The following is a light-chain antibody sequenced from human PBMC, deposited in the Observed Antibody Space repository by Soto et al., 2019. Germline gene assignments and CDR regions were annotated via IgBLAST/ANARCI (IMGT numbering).Light chain of an antibody. CDR2: GAS. Sequence: EIVLTQSPGTLSLSPGERATLSCRASQSVSSSYLAWYQQKPGQAPRLLIYGASSRATGIPDRFSGSGSGTDFTLTISRLEPEVFAVYYCPQFGSPRAFGQGTKVDIK. V-gene: IGKV3-20*01. CDR1: QSVSSSY. CDR3: PQFGSPRA. J-gene: IGKJ1*01.